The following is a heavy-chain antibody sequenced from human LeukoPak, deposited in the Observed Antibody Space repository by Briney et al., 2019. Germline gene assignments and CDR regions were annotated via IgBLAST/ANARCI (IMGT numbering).Heavy chain of an antibody. CDR1: GGSFSGYY. Sequence: SETLSLTCAVDGGSFSGYYWSSIRQPRGKGLEWIGEINHSGSTNYNPSLKSRVTISVDTSKYQFSLKLSSVTAADMAVYYCARSWLQLVTDYWGQGTLVTVSS. V-gene: IGHV4-34*01. J-gene: IGHJ4*02. CDR3: ARSWLQLVTDY. D-gene: IGHD6-13*01. CDR2: INHSGST.